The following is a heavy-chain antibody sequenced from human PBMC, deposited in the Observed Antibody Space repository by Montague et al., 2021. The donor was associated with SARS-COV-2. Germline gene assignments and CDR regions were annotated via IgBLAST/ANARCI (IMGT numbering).Heavy chain of an antibody. CDR1: GFTFSSYG. CDR2: IWYDGSNK. V-gene: IGHV3-33*01. CDR3: SGGYPYYGMDV. Sequence: SLRLSCAASGFTFSSYGMHWVRQAPGKGLEWVAVIWYDGSNKYYADSVKGRFTISRDNSKNTLYLQMNSLRAEDTAVYYCSGGYPYYGMDVWGQGTTVTVSS. J-gene: IGHJ6*02. D-gene: IGHD3-16*02.